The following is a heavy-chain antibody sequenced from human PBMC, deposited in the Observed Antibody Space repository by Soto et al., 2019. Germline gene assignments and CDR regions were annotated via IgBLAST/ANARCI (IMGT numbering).Heavy chain of an antibody. Sequence: GASVKVSCKASGYTFTSYAMHWVRQAPGQRLEWMGWINAGNGNTKYSQKFQGRFTLTSDTSVSLANMDLSSQRYGETPLPYCARIRVAAGPWPYYFDYWGQGTLVTVSS. CDR3: ARIRVAAGPWPYYFDY. D-gene: IGHD6-13*01. CDR1: GYTFTSYA. J-gene: IGHJ4*02. V-gene: IGHV1-3*01. CDR2: INAGNGNT.